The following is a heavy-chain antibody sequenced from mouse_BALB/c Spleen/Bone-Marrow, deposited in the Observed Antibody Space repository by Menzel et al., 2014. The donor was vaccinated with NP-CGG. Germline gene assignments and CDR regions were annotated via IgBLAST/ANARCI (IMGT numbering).Heavy chain of an antibody. J-gene: IGHJ1*01. D-gene: IGHD1-1*01. Sequence: VQLQQSGAEQVKPGASVKLSCKASGYTFTSYWMHWVKQRPGQGLEWIGEINPSNGRTNYNEKFKSKATLTVDKSSSTAYMQLSSLTSEDSAVYYCAPYYYGSSYGFYWYFDVWGAGTTVTVSS. CDR3: APYYYGSSYGFYWYFDV. V-gene: IGHV1S81*02. CDR1: GYTFTSYW. CDR2: INPSNGRT.